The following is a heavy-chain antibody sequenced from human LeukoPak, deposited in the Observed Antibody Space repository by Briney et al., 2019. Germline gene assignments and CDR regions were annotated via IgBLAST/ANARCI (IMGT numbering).Heavy chain of an antibody. J-gene: IGHJ4*02. V-gene: IGHV3-30-3*01. CDR1: GFTFSSYA. CDR2: ISYDGSNK. CDR3: ATSRGYSYGYPFDY. Sequence: GGSLRLSCAASGFTFSSYAMHWVRQAPGKGLEWVAVISYDGSNKYYADSVKGRFTISRDNSKNTLYLQMNSLRAEDTAVYYCATSRGYSYGYPFDYWGQGTLVTVSS. D-gene: IGHD5-18*01.